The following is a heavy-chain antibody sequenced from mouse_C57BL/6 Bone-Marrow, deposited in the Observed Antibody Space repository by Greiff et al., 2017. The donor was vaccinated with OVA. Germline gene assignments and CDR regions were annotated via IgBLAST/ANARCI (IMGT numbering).Heavy chain of an antibody. J-gene: IGHJ3*01. CDR1: GFDFSRYW. Sequence: EVKVEESGGGLVQPGGSLKLSCAASGFDFSRYWMSWVRQAPGKGLEWIGEINPDSSTINYTPSLKDKFIISRDNAKNTLYLQMSKVRSEDTALYYCARQGYYGSSLFAYWGQGTLVTVSA. V-gene: IGHV4-1*02. CDR2: INPDSSTI. CDR3: ARQGYYGSSLFAY. D-gene: IGHD1-1*01.